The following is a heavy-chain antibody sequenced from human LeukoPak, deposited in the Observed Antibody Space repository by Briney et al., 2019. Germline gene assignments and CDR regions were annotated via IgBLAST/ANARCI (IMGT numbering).Heavy chain of an antibody. J-gene: IGHJ4*02. CDR1: GFTFSRNA. CDR2: ISGNGVGT. V-gene: IGHV3-23*01. CDR3: AKDANYFDSGSYLIPFDF. Sequence: GGSLRLSCAASGFTFSRNAMNWVRQAPGKGLEWVASISGNGVGTYYADSVKGRFNISRDNSKNTLYLQMNSLRTEDTAVYHCAKDANYFDSGSYLIPFDFWGQGALVTVSS. D-gene: IGHD3-22*01.